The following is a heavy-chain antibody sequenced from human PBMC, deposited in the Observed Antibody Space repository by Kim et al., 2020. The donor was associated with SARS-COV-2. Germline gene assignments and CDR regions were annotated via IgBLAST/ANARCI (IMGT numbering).Heavy chain of an antibody. J-gene: IGHJ4*02. CDR3: VKGAWLDY. D-gene: IGHD5-12*01. V-gene: IGHV3-23*01. CDR2: DDGT. Sequence: DDGTYYAESMKGRFTVSGASARDLLYLQMNSLIADDTAVYYCVKGAWLDYWGAGTLVTVSS.